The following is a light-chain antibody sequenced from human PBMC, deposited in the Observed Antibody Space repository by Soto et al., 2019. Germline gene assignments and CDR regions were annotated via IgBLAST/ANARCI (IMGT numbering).Light chain of an antibody. V-gene: IGKV3-20*01. Sequence: DIVLTQSPGTLSLSPGERATLSCGASQRINSRSLAWYQQKPGQDPRLLIYDASRRATGIPDMFSASGSGTDFTLIISSLEPEDFAVYYCQQYVASPYTFGQGTKVDI. CDR2: DAS. CDR3: QQYVASPYT. CDR1: QRINSRS. J-gene: IGKJ2*01.